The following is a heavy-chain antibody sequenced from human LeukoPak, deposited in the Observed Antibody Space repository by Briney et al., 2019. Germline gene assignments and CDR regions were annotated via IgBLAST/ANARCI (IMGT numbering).Heavy chain of an antibody. CDR2: IYHSGST. J-gene: IGHJ4*02. CDR3: AGLDQKVIVGATALDY. Sequence: SETLSLTCAVYGGSLSGYYWSWVRQPPGKGLEWVGEIYHSGSTKYTPSLKSRVAMSVDKSTDQFSRKLSSVTAGDTAVHYCAGLDQKVIVGATALDYWGQGTLVTVSS. V-gene: IGHV4-34*01. CDR1: GGSLSGYY. D-gene: IGHD1-26*01.